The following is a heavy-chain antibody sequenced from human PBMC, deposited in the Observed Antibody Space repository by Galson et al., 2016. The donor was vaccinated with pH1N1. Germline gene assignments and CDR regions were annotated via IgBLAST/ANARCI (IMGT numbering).Heavy chain of an antibody. D-gene: IGHD3-10*01. V-gene: IGHV3-74*01. CDR2: IFRDGTNV. Sequence: SLRLSCAASGFPFSTYWMHWVRQAPGKGLVWVSRIFRDGTNVAYADSVKGRFTISRDNAKNTLYLQMNSLRVEDTAVYYCARGRATMRSMVRAFDIWGQGTMVTVSS. CDR3: ARGRATMRSMVRAFDI. J-gene: IGHJ3*02. CDR1: GFPFSTYW.